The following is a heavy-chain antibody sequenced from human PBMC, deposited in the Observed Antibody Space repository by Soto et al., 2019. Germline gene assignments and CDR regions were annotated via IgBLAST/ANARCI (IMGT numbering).Heavy chain of an antibody. CDR2: IFHSGST. V-gene: IGHV4-31*03. J-gene: IGHJ5*02. CDR3: VRGGIAGHWFDP. Sequence: LSLTCSVSRAFINSGGFYYSWIRQPPGKGLEWLGYIFHSGSTLYTPSLRGRLTLSADTSRNQLSLHLTSVTAADTAVYYCVRGGIAGHWFDPWGQGILVTSPQ. D-gene: IGHD2-21*01. CDR1: RAFINSGGFY.